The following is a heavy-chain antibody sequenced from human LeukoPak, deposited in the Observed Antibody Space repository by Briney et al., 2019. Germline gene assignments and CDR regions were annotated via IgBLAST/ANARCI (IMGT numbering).Heavy chain of an antibody. CDR2: ISSSGSTI. D-gene: IGHD3-22*01. V-gene: IGHV3-11*01. CDR1: GFTFSDYY. J-gene: IGHJ3*02. Sequence: GGSLRLSCAASGFTFSDYYMSWIRQAPGKGLEWVSYISSSGSTIYYADSVKGRFTISRDNAKNSLYLQMNSLRAEDTAVYYCARASNYYDSSGYYSDAFDIWGQGTMVTVSS. CDR3: ARASNYYDSSGYYSDAFDI.